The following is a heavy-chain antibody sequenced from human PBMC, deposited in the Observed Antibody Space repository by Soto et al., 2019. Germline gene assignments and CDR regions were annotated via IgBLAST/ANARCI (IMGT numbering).Heavy chain of an antibody. V-gene: IGHV3-23*01. D-gene: IGHD5-18*01. CDR2: ISINGRTT. CDR1: GFTFSRYA. CDR3: ARSDPGYAYGLNV. J-gene: IGHJ6*02. Sequence: GGSLRLSCATSGFTFSRYAMTWVRQAPGKGLEWVSTISINGRTTYYSDSVKGRFTISRDTSKKTLYLQMNSLRTEDTAVYYCARSDPGYAYGLNVWGQGTTVTVSS.